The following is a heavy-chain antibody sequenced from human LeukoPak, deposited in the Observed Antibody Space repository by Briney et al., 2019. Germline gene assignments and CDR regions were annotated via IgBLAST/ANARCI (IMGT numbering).Heavy chain of an antibody. V-gene: IGHV3-30*02. CDR1: GFTFSSYG. Sequence: GGSLRLSCAASGFTFSSYGMHWVRQAPGKGLEWVAFIRYDGSNKYYADSVKGRFTISRDNSKNTLYLQMNSLRAEDTAVYYCARDLSSGWPGEPLGLDYWGQGTLVTVSS. CDR3: ARDLSSGWPGEPLGLDY. D-gene: IGHD6-19*01. CDR2: IRYDGSNK. J-gene: IGHJ4*02.